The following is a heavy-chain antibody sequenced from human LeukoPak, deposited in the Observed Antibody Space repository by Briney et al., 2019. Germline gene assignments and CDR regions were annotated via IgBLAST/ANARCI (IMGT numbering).Heavy chain of an antibody. V-gene: IGHV5-51*01. D-gene: IGHD3-10*01. J-gene: IGHJ5*02. Sequence: GESLKISCKASGYSFINYWLGWVRQRPGKGLEWIGIIYPGDSDTRYSPSSQGQVTISADRSISTAFLQWNSLKPSDSAIYYCARRNSMVRGALDPWGQGTLVTVSS. CDR2: IYPGDSDT. CDR3: ARRNSMVRGALDP. CDR1: GYSFINYW.